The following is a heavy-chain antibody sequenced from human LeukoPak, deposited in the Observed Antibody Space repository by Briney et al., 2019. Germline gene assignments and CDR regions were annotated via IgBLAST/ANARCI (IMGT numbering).Heavy chain of an antibody. CDR3: ARAWSTVLLWFGELFNPGKNWYFDL. Sequence: SSETLSLTCTVSGGSISSGDYYWSWIRQPPGKGLEWIGYIYYSGSTYYNPSPKSRVTTSVDTSKNQFSLNLSSVTAADTAVYYCARAWSTVLLWFGELFNPGKNWYFDLWGRGTLVSVSS. CDR2: IYYSGST. CDR1: GGSISSGDYY. V-gene: IGHV4-30-4*01. D-gene: IGHD3-10*01. J-gene: IGHJ2*01.